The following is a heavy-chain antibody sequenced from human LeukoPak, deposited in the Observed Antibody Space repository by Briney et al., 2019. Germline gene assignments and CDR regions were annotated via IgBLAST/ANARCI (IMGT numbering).Heavy chain of an antibody. J-gene: IGHJ4*02. D-gene: IGHD2-15*01. Sequence: GGSLRLSCAASGFTFSSYEMNWVRRAPGKGLEWVSYISSSGSTIYYADSVKGRFTISRDNAKNSLYLQMNSLRAEDTAVYYCVVVVAAMDFDYWGQGTLVTVSS. CDR1: GFTFSSYE. V-gene: IGHV3-48*03. CDR3: VVVVAAMDFDY. CDR2: ISSSGSTI.